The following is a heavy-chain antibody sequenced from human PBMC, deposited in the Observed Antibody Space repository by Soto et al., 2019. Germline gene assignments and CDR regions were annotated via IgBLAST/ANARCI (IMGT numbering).Heavy chain of an antibody. D-gene: IGHD3-3*01. CDR2: ISGSGGST. J-gene: IGHJ6*03. V-gene: IGHV3-23*01. CDR1: GFTFSSYA. CDR3: AKDGSSIFGVVHYYYYMDV. Sequence: GESLKISCAASGFTFSSYAMSWVRQAPGKGLEWVSAISGSGGSTYYADSVKGRFTISRDNSKNTLYLQMNSLRAEDTAVYYCAKDGSSIFGVVHYYYYMDVWGKGTTVTVSS.